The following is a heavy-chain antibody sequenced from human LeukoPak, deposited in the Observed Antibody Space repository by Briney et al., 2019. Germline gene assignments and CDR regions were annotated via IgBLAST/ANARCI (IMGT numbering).Heavy chain of an antibody. CDR3: ARRGGDYGDYVFDP. CDR2: IYHSGST. J-gene: IGHJ5*02. CDR1: GVSISSSNW. Sequence: PSETLSLTCAVSGVSISSSNWWSWVRQPPGKGLEWIGEIYHSGSTNYNPSLKSRVTISVDKSKNQFSLKLSSVTAADTAVYYCARRGGDYGDYVFDPWGQGTLVTVSS. D-gene: IGHD4-17*01. V-gene: IGHV4-4*02.